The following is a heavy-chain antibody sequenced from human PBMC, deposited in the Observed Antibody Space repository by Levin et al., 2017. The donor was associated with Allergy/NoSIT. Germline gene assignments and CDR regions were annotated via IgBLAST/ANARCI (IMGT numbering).Heavy chain of an antibody. CDR1: GFTFSSYS. D-gene: IGHD2-15*01. V-gene: IGHV3-21*01. CDR3: ARVAVVVVAATPDVLWFDP. Sequence: PSETLSLTCAASGFTFSSYSMNWVRQAPGKGLEWVSSISSSSSYIYYADSVKGRFTISRDNAKNSLYLQMNSLRAEDTAVYYCARVAVVVVAATPDVLWFDPWGQVTLVTVSS. J-gene: IGHJ5*02. CDR2: ISSSSSYI.